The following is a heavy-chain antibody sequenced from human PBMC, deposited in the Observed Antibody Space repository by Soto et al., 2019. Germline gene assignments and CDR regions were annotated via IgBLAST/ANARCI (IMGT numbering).Heavy chain of an antibody. CDR3: ATGGNSSGYYYYYGMDV. Sequence: ASVKVSCKVSGYTLTELSMHWVRQAPGKGLEWMGGFDPEDGETIYAQKFQGRVTMTEDTSTDTAYMELSSLRSEDTAVYYCATGGNSSGYYYYYGMDVWGQGTTVTVS. D-gene: IGHD3-22*01. V-gene: IGHV1-24*01. CDR1: GYTLTELS. J-gene: IGHJ6*02. CDR2: FDPEDGET.